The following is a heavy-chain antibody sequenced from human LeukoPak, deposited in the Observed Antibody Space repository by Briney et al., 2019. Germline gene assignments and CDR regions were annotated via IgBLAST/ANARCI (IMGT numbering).Heavy chain of an antibody. CDR2: IYPGDSDT. D-gene: IGHD6-13*01. Sequence: GESLKISCKSSGYSFSSYWIGWVRQMPGKGLEWMAIIYPGDSDTRYSPSFQGQVTISVDESTSTAYLQWTSLKVSDTATYYCARHPGRIAAARFDPWGQGTLVTVSS. CDR3: ARHPGRIAAARFDP. CDR1: GYSFSSYW. J-gene: IGHJ5*02. V-gene: IGHV5-51*01.